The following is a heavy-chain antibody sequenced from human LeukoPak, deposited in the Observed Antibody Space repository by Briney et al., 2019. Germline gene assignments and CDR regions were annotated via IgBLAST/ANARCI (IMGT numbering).Heavy chain of an antibody. Sequence: ASVKVSCKASGYTFTSCDINWVRQATGQGLEWMGWMNPNSGNTGYAQKFQGRVTMTRNTSISTAYMELSSLRSEDTAVYYCARRGFYDFWSGYQTGYYYYGMDVWGQGTTVTVSS. D-gene: IGHD3-3*01. CDR3: ARRGFYDFWSGYQTGYYYYGMDV. CDR2: MNPNSGNT. J-gene: IGHJ6*02. V-gene: IGHV1-8*01. CDR1: GYTFTSCD.